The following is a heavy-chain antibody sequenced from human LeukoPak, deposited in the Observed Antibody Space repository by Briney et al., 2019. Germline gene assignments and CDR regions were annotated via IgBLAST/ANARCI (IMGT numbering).Heavy chain of an antibody. J-gene: IGHJ6*03. CDR3: ARGRRFLEWLPFYYMDV. CDR2: IYYSGST. D-gene: IGHD3-3*01. Sequence: SETLSLTCTVSGGSISSYYWSWIRQPPGKGLEWIGYIYYSGSTYYNPSLKSRVTISVDTSKNQFSLKLSSVTAADTAVYYCARGRRFLEWLPFYYMDVWGKGTTVTVSS. CDR1: GGSISSYY. V-gene: IGHV4-59*12.